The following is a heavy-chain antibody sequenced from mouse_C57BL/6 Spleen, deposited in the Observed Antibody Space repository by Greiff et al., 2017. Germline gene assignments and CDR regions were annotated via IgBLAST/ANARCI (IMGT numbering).Heavy chain of an antibody. CDR3: ARGRGGSSYDY. Sequence: QVQLQQPGAELVMPGASVKLSCKASGYTFTSYWMHWVKQRPGQGLEWIGEIDPSDSYTNYNQKFKGKSTLTVDKSSSTAYMQLSSLTSEDSAVYYCARGRGGSSYDYWGKGTTLTVSS. CDR1: GYTFTSYW. V-gene: IGHV1-69*01. J-gene: IGHJ2*01. CDR2: IDPSDSYT. D-gene: IGHD1-1*01.